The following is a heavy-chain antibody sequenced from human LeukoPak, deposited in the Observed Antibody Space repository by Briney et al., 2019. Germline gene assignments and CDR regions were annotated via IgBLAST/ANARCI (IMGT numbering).Heavy chain of an antibody. D-gene: IGHD6-19*01. J-gene: IGHJ4*02. CDR2: IHHSGST. Sequence: VKPSETLSLTCSISGLSISIYYWDSIRQPPGKGLEWIGFIHHSGSTNYNPSLESRVTISIDTSKNQFSLKLNTVPAADTAVYYCASLGYSSGWDVDYWGQGALVTVSS. CDR3: ASLGYSSGWDVDY. CDR1: GLSISIYY. V-gene: IGHV4-59*08.